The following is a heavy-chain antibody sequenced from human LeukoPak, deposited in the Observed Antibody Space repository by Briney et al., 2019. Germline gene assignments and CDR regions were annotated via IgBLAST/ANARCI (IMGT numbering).Heavy chain of an antibody. CDR2: IYYSGST. J-gene: IGHJ3*02. D-gene: IGHD3-10*01. V-gene: IGHV4-59*01. CDR1: GGSISSYY. Sequence: SETLSLTCTVSGGSISSYYWSWIRQPPGKGLEWIGYIYYSGSTNYNPSLKSRVTMSVDTSKNQFSLKLSSVTAADTAVYYCARNYYGSGSYRRAFDIWGQGTMVTVSS. CDR3: ARNYYGSGSYRRAFDI.